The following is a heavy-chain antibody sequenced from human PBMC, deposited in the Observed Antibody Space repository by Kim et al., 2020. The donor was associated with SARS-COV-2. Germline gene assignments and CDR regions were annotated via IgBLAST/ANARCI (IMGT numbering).Heavy chain of an antibody. J-gene: IGHJ4*02. CDR3: ARSPWMDYGSGSHPFDY. V-gene: IGHV1-3*01. Sequence: YSQKCQGRVTITRDTSASTAYMELSSLRSEDTAVYYCARSPWMDYGSGSHPFDYWGQGTLVTVSS. D-gene: IGHD3-10*01.